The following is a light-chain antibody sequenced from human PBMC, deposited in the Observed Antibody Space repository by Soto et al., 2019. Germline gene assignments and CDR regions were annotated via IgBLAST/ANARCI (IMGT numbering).Light chain of an antibody. J-gene: IGKJ1*01. CDR1: QSITIW. CDR3: QQYNSYSWT. V-gene: IGKV1-5*01. Sequence: DIQMTQSPSTLSASVGDRVTITCRASQSITIWLAWYQQKPGKAPKLLIFGASSLESGVPSRFSGSGSGTEFPLTISSLQPDDFVTYYCQQYNSYSWTFGQGTKVEIK. CDR2: GAS.